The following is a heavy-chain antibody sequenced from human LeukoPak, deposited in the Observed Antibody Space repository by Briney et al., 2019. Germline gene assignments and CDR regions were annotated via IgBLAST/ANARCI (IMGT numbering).Heavy chain of an antibody. J-gene: IGHJ4*02. CDR2: IYYGGST. V-gene: IGHV4-39*01. D-gene: IGHD5-18*01. CDR3: ARQTISYGSYYFDY. Sequence: SETLSLTCTVSGGSISSSSYYWGWTRQPPGKGLECIGSIYYGGSTYYTPSLKSRVTISVDTSKNQFSLKLSSVTAADTAVYYCARQTISYGSYYFDYWGQGTLVTVSS. CDR1: GGSISSSSYY.